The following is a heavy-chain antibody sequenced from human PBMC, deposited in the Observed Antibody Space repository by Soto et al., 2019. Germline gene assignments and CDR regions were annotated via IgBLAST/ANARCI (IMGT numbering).Heavy chain of an antibody. J-gene: IGHJ6*02. CDR1: GFTFSSYG. CDR2: INTFGSTI. CDR3: AAWIFYYGMDV. Sequence: GGSLRLSCAASGFTFSSYGMNWVRQAPGKGLEWVSSINTFGSTIYCAGSVKGRFTISRDKSNTTTYLQWSSLKASDTAIYYCAAWIFYYGMDVWGQGTTVTVSS. D-gene: IGHD1-1*01. V-gene: IGHV3-21*04.